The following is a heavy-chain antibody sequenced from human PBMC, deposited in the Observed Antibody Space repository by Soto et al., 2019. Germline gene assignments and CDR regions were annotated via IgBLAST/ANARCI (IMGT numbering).Heavy chain of an antibody. CDR3: AKDGIAAAGRSWFDP. CDR2: ISWNSGSI. V-gene: IGHV3-9*01. CDR1: GFPFDDYS. D-gene: IGHD6-13*01. Sequence: SLRLSRAASGFPFDDYSMHWVRQAPGKGLEWVSGISWNSGSIGYADSVKGRFTISRDNAKNSLYLQMNSLRAEDTALYYCAKDGIAAAGRSWFDPWGQGTLVTVSS. J-gene: IGHJ5*02.